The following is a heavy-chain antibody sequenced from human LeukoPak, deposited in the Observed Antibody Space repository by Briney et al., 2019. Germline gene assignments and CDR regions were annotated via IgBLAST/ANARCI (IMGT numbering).Heavy chain of an antibody. D-gene: IGHD2-2*01. V-gene: IGHV4-4*07. CDR3: ARRSSTSPYNYYMDV. CDR1: GDSISSYY. J-gene: IGHJ6*03. Sequence: SETLSLTCTVSGDSISSYYWSWIRQPAGKRLEWIGRIHPSGSTNYNPSLKSRVTLSVDTSKNEFSLKLSSVTAADTAVYYCARRSSTSPYNYYMDVWGKGTTVTVSS. CDR2: IHPSGST.